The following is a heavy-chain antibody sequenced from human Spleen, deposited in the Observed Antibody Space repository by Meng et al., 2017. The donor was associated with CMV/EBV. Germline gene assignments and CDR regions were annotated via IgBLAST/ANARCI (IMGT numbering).Heavy chain of an antibody. CDR2: IYSSGINT. J-gene: IGHJ4*02. Sequence: GESLKISCAASGFTFSSYAMSWVRQAPGKGLERVSVIYSSGINTYYADSVKGRFTISRDNSKNTLFLQMNSLRAEDTAVYYCAKDHGYCSSTSCFNFDYWGQGTLVTVSS. V-gene: IGHV3-23*03. CDR3: AKDHGYCSSTSCFNFDY. CDR1: GFTFSSYA. D-gene: IGHD2-2*01.